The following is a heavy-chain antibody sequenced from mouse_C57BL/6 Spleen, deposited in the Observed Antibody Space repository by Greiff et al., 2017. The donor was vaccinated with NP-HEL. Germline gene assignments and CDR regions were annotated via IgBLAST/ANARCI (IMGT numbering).Heavy chain of an antibody. CDR1: GFTFNDYG. CDR2: ISSGSSTI. V-gene: IGHV5-17*01. CDR3: ARGNYYGSSYDAMDY. D-gene: IGHD1-1*01. J-gene: IGHJ4*01. Sequence: EVKLVESGGGLVKPGGSLKLSCAASGFTFNDYGMHWVRQAPEKGLEWVAYISSGSSTIYYADTVKGRFTISRDNAKNTQFLQMTRLRSEYTAMYYCARGNYYGSSYDAMDYWGQGTSVTVSS.